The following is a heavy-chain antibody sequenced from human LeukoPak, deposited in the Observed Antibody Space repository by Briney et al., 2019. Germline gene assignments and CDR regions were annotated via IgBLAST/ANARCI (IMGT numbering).Heavy chain of an antibody. J-gene: IGHJ6*03. CDR2: IYTSGST. D-gene: IGHD3/OR15-3a*01. CDR1: GGSISSYY. Sequence: MASQTLSLTCTVSGGSISSYYWSWIRQPAGKGLEWIGRIYTSGSTNYNPSLKSRVTMSVDTSKNQFSLKLSSVTAADTAVYYCARDRTGGYYYYMDVWGKGTTVTVSS. CDR3: ARDRTGGYYYYMDV. V-gene: IGHV4-4*07.